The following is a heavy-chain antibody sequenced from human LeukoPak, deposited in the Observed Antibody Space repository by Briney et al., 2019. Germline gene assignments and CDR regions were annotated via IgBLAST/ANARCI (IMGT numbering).Heavy chain of an antibody. CDR1: GLTVSNND. CDR2: IYSGRST. J-gene: IGHJ3*02. V-gene: IGHV3-53*01. Sequence: GGSLRLSCAASGLTVSNNDMSWVRQAPGKGLEWVSLIYSGRSTFYADSVKGRFTISRDNSKNTLYLQMNSLRAEDTAVYYCATYSAFDIWGQGTLVTVSS. CDR3: ATYSAFDI. D-gene: IGHD3-16*01.